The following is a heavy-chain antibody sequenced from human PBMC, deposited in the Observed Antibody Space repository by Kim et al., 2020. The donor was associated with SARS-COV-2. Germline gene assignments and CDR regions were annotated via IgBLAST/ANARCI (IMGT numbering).Heavy chain of an antibody. J-gene: IGHJ6*02. CDR2: ISGNGVNK. CDR3: AKVVVMDGYNYYYYYGMDV. V-gene: IGHV3-23*01. CDR1: GFTFDTYA. D-gene: IGHD3-22*01. Sequence: GGSLRLSCVASGFTFDTYAMSWVRQAPGKGLEWVSVISGNGVNKFYADSVRGRLTVSRDNSKNTLYLQMNSLRDEDTALYYGAKVVVMDGYNYYYYYGMDVWGQGTAVTVSS.